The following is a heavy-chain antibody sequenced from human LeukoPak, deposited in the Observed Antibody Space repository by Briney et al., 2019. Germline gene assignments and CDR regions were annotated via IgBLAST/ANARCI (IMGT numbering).Heavy chain of an antibody. CDR1: RFTFSSYG. CDR2: IWYDGSNK. CDR3: ARDTLGATGLDP. J-gene: IGHJ5*02. Sequence: GGSLRLSCAASRFTFSSYGMHWVRQAPGKGLEWVAVIWYDGSNKYYADSVKGRFTISRDNSKNTLYLQMNSLRAEDTAVYYCARDTLGATGLDPWGQGTLVTVSS. V-gene: IGHV3-33*01. D-gene: IGHD1-26*01.